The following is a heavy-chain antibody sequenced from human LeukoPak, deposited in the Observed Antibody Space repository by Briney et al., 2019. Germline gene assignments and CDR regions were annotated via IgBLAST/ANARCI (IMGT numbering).Heavy chain of an antibody. CDR2: ISSSSSYI. D-gene: IGHD3-22*01. V-gene: IGHV3-21*01. CDR3: ASFDSLDSSGTFDY. J-gene: IGHJ4*02. Sequence: GGSLRLSCAASGFTFSSYSMNWVRQAPGKGLEWVSSISSSSSYIYYADSVKGRFTISRDNAKNSLYLQMNSLGAEDTAVYYCASFDSLDSSGTFDYWGQGTLVTVSS. CDR1: GFTFSSYS.